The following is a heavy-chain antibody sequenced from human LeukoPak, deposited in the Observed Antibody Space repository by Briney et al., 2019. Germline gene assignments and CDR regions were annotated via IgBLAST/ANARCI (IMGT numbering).Heavy chain of an antibody. J-gene: IGHJ4*02. Sequence: GASLKISCKGSGSTTSNYWIGWGRQMPEKGLEWMGIIYPGASDTRYSPSFLGQVTISADKSISTAYLQWSSLKASDTAMYYCARTPGDYFDYWGQGTLVTVSS. D-gene: IGHD3-10*01. CDR1: GSTTSNYW. CDR2: IYPGASDT. V-gene: IGHV5-51*01. CDR3: ARTPGDYFDY.